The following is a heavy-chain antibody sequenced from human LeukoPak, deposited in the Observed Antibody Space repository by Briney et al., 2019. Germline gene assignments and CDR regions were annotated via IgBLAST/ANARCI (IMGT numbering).Heavy chain of an antibody. D-gene: IGHD2-2*01. CDR2: ISSSSSYI. Sequence: GGSLRLSCAASGFTFSSYSMNWVRQAPGKGLEWVSTISSSSSYIYYADSVKGRFTISRDNAKNSLYLQMNSLRAEDTAVYYCARAIVPAAPPGNAFDIWGQGTMVTVSS. CDR3: ARAIVPAAPPGNAFDI. J-gene: IGHJ3*02. V-gene: IGHV3-21*01. CDR1: GFTFSSYS.